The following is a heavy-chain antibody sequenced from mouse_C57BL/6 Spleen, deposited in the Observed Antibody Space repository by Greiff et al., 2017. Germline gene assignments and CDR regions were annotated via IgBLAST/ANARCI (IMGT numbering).Heavy chain of an antibody. CDR1: GFTFSSYA. J-gene: IGHJ2*01. V-gene: IGHV5-4*01. Sequence: DVKLVESGGGLVKPGGSLKLSCAASGFTFSSYAMSWVRQTPEKRLEWVATISDGGSYTYYPDNVKGRFTISRDNAKNNLYLQMSHLKSEDTAMYYCARDGGYGNFDYWGQGTTLTVSS. D-gene: IGHD2-1*01. CDR3: ARDGGYGNFDY. CDR2: ISDGGSYT.